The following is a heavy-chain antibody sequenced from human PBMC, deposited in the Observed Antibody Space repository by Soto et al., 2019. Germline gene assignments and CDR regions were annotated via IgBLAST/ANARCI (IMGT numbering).Heavy chain of an antibody. V-gene: IGHV3-9*01. CDR3: AKDKVYSNYQYYFAS. CDR2: ISWKSGSI. D-gene: IGHD4-4*01. CDR1: GFTFENYA. J-gene: IGHJ4*02. Sequence: SLRLSCAASGFTFENYAMHWVRQGPGKGLEWVAGISWKSGSIGYADSVRGRFTISRDNAKNSLYLQMNSLRPEDTALYYCAKDKVYSNYQYYFASWGQGTLVTVSS.